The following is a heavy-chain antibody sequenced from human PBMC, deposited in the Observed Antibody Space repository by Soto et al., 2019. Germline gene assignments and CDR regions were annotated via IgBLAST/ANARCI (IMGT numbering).Heavy chain of an antibody. CDR3: ARGPXGRPTVTTPYYYYGVDV. CDR1: GGIFNTFA. Sequence: GAPVKVSCKASGGIFNTFAITWVRQAPGQGLEWMGGFIPIFGAANFAQKFQGRFTISADESTTTAYMELTSLTSADTAVYYCARGPXGRPTVTTPYYYYGVDVWGPGTTVTVSS. D-gene: IGHD4-17*01. J-gene: IGHJ6*02. CDR2: FIPIFGAA. V-gene: IGHV1-69*01.